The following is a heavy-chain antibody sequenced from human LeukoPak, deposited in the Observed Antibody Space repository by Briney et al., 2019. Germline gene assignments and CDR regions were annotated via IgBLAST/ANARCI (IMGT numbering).Heavy chain of an antibody. V-gene: IGHV3-21*01. Sequence: KSGGSLRLSSVASAFTFKTYTLNWVRQTPGKGLEWVSYISTAGNLINYADSVRGRFTISRDNAKNSLYLYMSSLTPEDTAVYYCARTVEGHFDFRGQGTLVTVSS. CDR3: ARTVEGHFDF. CDR1: AFTFKTYT. J-gene: IGHJ4*02. CDR2: ISTAGNLI. D-gene: IGHD5-24*01.